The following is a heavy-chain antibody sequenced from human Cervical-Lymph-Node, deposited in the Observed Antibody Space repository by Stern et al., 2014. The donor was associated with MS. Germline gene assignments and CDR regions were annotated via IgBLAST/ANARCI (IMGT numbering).Heavy chain of an antibody. V-gene: IGHV1-46*03. CDR3: TRDESGGYPKYFFDY. CDR2: INPSGGST. D-gene: IGHD3-22*01. J-gene: IGHJ4*02. CDR1: GYTFIRYY. Sequence: QVQLVESGAEVKKPGASVKLSCKASGYTFIRYYMHWVRQAPGQGLEWMGTINPSGGSTTYAQKFQGRVTMTRDTSTGTVYMELSSLRSDDTAVYYCTRDESGGYPKYFFDYGGQGTLVTVSS.